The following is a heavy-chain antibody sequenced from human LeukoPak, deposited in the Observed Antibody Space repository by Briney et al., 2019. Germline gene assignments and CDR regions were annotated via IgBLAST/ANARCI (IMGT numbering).Heavy chain of an antibody. D-gene: IGHD3-22*01. CDR3: ARRGVVIRVILVGFHKEAFYFDS. J-gene: IGHJ4*02. CDR1: GITLSNYG. CDR2: ISDSGGST. V-gene: IGHV3-23*01. Sequence: GGSLRLSCAVSGITLSNYGMSWVRQAPGKGREWVAGISDSGGSTNYADSVKGRFTISRDNPKNTLYLQMNSLRAEDTAVYFCARRGVVIRVILVGFHKEAFYFDSWGQGALVTVSS.